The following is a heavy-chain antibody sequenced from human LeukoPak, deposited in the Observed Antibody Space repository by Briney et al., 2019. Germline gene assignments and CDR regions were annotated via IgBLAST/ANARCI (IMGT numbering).Heavy chain of an antibody. J-gene: IGHJ3*02. CDR3: AKDMWIQLWDDAFDI. V-gene: IGHV3-9*01. CDR1: GFTFDDYA. Sequence: PGGSLRLSCAASGFTFDDYAMHWVRQAPGKGLEWVSGISWNSGSIGYADSVKGRFTISRDNAKNSLYLQMNSLRAEDTALYYCAKDMWIQLWDDAFDIWGQGTMVTVSS. D-gene: IGHD5-18*01. CDR2: ISWNSGSI.